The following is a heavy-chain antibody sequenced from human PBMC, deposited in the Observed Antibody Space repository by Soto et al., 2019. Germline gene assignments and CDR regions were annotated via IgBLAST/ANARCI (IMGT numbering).Heavy chain of an antibody. CDR3: ARHQGSPGYYYGMDV. CDR1: GYNFITNW. V-gene: IGHV5-51*01. J-gene: IGHJ6*02. CDR2: IYPGDSDT. D-gene: IGHD6-19*01. Sequence: GESLKISCKGSGYNFITNWIGWVRQMPGKGLEWMGIIYPGDSDTKYSPSCQGRVTMSVDKSTGTAYLQWNRLKASDTAIYYCARHQGSPGYYYGMDVWGQGTTVTVSS.